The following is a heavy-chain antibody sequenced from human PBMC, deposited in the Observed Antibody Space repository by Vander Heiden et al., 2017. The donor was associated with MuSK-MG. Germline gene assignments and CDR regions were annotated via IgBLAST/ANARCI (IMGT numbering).Heavy chain of an antibody. D-gene: IGHD6-19*01. J-gene: IGHJ4*02. CDR3: ARDLNGSDDY. V-gene: IGHV3-53*01. CDR2: IYSSGTI. CDR1: GFTVSRNS. Sequence: EVQLVESGGGLIQSGGPLRLSCAASGFTVSRNSMTWVRQAPGKGLEWVSVIYSSGTIYYADSVKGRFTISRDNSKNTVYLQMKSLRAEDTAVYYCARDLNGSDDYWGQGTLVTVSS.